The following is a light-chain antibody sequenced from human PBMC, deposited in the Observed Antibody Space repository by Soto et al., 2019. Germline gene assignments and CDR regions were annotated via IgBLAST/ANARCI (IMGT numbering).Light chain of an antibody. Sequence: QSALTQPASVSGSPGQSITISCTGTSSDVGSYNLVSWYQQHPGKAPKLIIYEGIKRPSGVSNRFSGSKSGNTASLTISGLQAEDEADYYCCSYAGSSTSVFGTGTKVTVL. J-gene: IGLJ1*01. CDR1: SSDVGSYNL. CDR3: CSYAGSSTSV. V-gene: IGLV2-23*01. CDR2: EGI.